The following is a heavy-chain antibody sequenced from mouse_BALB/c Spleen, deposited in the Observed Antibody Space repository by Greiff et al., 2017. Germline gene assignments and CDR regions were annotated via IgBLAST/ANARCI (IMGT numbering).Heavy chain of an antibody. Sequence: EVQLQESGPGLVKPSQSLSLTCSVTGYSITSGYYWNWIRQFPGNKLEWMGYISYDGSNNYNPSLKNRISITRDTSKNQFFLKLNSVTTEDTATYYCARDRAFYYAMDYWGQGTSVTVSS. CDR3: ARDRAFYYAMDY. V-gene: IGHV3-6*02. J-gene: IGHJ4*01. CDR2: ISYDGSN. CDR1: GYSITSGYY. D-gene: IGHD3-3*01.